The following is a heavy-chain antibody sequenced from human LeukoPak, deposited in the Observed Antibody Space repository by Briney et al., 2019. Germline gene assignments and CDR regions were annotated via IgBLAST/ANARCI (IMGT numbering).Heavy chain of an antibody. V-gene: IGHV3-64D*06. CDR2: INSDGGDT. Sequence: QAGGSLRLSCSASGFTFSSYVMHWVRQAPGKGLEYVSGINSDGGDTSYTASVKGRFTVSRDNSENTLYLQMSSLRPEDTAVYYCAVQSFDYWGQGTLVTVSS. CDR1: GFTFSSYV. J-gene: IGHJ4*02. CDR3: AVQSFDY.